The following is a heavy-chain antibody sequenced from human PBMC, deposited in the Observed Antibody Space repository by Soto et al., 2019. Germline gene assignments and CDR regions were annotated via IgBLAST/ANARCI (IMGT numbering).Heavy chain of an antibody. CDR1: GGTFSSYA. D-gene: IGHD3-3*01. V-gene: IGHV1-69*06. J-gene: IGHJ3*02. Sequence: SVKVSGKASGGTFSSYAISWVRQAPGQGLEWMGGIIPIFGTANYAQKFQGRVTITADKSTSTAYMELSSLRSEDTAVYYCARGGYYDFWSGYPNDAFDIWGQGTMVTVSS. CDR3: ARGGYYDFWSGYPNDAFDI. CDR2: IIPIFGTA.